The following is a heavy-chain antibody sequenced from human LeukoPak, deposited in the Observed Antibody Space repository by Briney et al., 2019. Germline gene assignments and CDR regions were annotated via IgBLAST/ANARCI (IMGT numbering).Heavy chain of an antibody. CDR3: ASPYSGYDYNFDH. D-gene: IGHD5-12*01. CDR2: ISSNGGST. CDR1: GFTFSSYA. V-gene: IGHV3-64D*06. J-gene: IGHJ4*02. Sequence: GGSLRLSCSASGFTFSSYAMHWVRQAPGKGLEYVSSISSNGGSTYYADSVKGRFTISRDNSKNTLFLQMSSLRTEDTAVYYCASPYSGYDYNFDHWGQGTMVTVSS.